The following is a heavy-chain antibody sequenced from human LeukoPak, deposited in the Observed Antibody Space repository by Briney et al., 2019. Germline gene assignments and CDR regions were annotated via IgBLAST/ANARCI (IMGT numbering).Heavy chain of an antibody. V-gene: IGHV1-18*04. CDR3: ARSLADFWSGYYIP. Sequence: ASVKVSCKASGYTFTGYYMHWVRQAPGQGLEWMGWISAYNGNTNYAQKLQGRVTMTTDTSTSTAYMELRSLRSDDTAVYYCARSLADFWSGYYIPWGQGTLVTVSS. CDR2: ISAYNGNT. J-gene: IGHJ5*02. CDR1: GYTFTGYY. D-gene: IGHD3-3*01.